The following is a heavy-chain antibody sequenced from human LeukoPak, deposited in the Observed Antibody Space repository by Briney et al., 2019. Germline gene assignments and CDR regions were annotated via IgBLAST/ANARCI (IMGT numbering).Heavy chain of an antibody. CDR3: ARGPYSYDSSGAFDI. D-gene: IGHD3-22*01. CDR2: INHSGST. J-gene: IGHJ3*02. Sequence: SETLSLTCAVYGGSFSGYYWSWIRQPPGKGLEWIGEINHSGSTNYNPSLKSRVTISVDTSKNQFSLKLSSVTAADTAVYFCARGPYSYDSSGAFDIWGQGTMVTVSS. V-gene: IGHV4-34*01. CDR1: GGSFSGYY.